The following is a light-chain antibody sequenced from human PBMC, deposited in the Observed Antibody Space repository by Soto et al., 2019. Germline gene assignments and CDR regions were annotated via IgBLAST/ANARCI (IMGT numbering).Light chain of an antibody. V-gene: IGKV1-39*01. CDR1: QSISRY. CDR3: QHTYSTWT. J-gene: IGKJ1*01. CDR2: TTS. Sequence: DIHMTQSPSSLSAALGDRVTITFRASQSISRYLNWYQQKPGKAPKLLIYTTSSLQSGVPSRFSGSGSGTDFTLTISSLHPEDFATYYCQHTYSTWTFGPGTKVDIK.